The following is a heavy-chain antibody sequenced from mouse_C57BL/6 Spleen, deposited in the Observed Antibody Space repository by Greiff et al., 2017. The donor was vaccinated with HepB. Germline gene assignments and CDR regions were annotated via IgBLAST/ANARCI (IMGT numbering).Heavy chain of an antibody. D-gene: IGHD1-1*01. Sequence: QVQLQQSGAELVMPGASVKLSCKASGYTFTSYWMHWVKQRPGQGLEWIGEIDPSASYTNYNQKFKGKSTLTVDKSSSTAYMQLSSLTSEDSAVYYCARSRITTVGRDAMDYWGQGTSVTVSS. CDR1: GYTFTSYW. CDR2: IDPSASYT. CDR3: ARSRITTVGRDAMDY. J-gene: IGHJ4*01. V-gene: IGHV1-69*01.